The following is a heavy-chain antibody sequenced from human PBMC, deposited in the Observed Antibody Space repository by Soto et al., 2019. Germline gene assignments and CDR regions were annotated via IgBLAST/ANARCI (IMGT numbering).Heavy chain of an antibody. J-gene: IGHJ3*02. CDR3: ARYSSSWYAAGNAFDI. D-gene: IGHD6-13*01. CDR1: GGTFSSYA. V-gene: IGHV1-69*12. Sequence: QVQLVQSGAEVKKPGSSVKVSCKASGGTFSSYAISWVRQAPGQGLEWMGGIIPIFGTANYAQKFQGRVTITADESTSTAYMELSSLRSEDTALYYCARYSSSWYAAGNAFDIWGQGTMVTVSS. CDR2: IIPIFGTA.